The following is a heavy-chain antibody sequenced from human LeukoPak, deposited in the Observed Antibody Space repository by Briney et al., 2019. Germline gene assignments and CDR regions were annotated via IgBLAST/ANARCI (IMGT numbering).Heavy chain of an antibody. Sequence: SETLSLTCTVSGDSISSGDYYWSWIRQPAGKGLEWIAYIYYSGSTNYNPSLKSRVTISVDTSKNQFSLKLNSVTAADTAVYYCATYLFRGDTHYFDYWGQGILVTVSS. D-gene: IGHD3-10*01. J-gene: IGHJ4*02. CDR2: IYYSGST. CDR3: ATYLFRGDTHYFDY. CDR1: GDSISSGDYY. V-gene: IGHV4-61*10.